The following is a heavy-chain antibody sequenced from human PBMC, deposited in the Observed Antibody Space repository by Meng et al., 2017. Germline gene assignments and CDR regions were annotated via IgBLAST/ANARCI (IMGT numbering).Heavy chain of an antibody. Sequence: GESLKISCAASGFTFSDYYMSWIRQAPGKGLEWVSYISSSGSTIYYADSVKGRFTISRDNAKNSLYLQMNSLRAEDTAVYYCARDPGFTCSSTSCYAFDYWGQGTLVTVSS. CDR3: ARDPGFTCSSTSCYAFDY. J-gene: IGHJ4*02. CDR1: GFTFSDYY. D-gene: IGHD2-2*01. V-gene: IGHV3-11*04. CDR2: ISSSGSTI.